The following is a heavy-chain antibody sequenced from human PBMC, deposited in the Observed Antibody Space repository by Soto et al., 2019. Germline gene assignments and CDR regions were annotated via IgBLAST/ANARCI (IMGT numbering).Heavy chain of an antibody. CDR2: ISGSGGST. CDR1: GFTFSSYA. V-gene: IGHV3-23*01. D-gene: IGHD6-13*01. CDR3: AKDSGSSWYGGVLNY. Sequence: GGSLRLSCAASGFTFSSYAMSWVRQAPGKGLEWVSAISGSGGSTYYADSVKGRFTISRDNSKNTLYLQMNSLRAEDTAVYYCAKDSGSSWYGGVLNYWGQGTLVTVSS. J-gene: IGHJ4*02.